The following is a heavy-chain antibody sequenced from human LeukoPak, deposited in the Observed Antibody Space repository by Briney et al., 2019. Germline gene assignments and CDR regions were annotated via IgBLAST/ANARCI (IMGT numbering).Heavy chain of an antibody. Sequence: PGGSLRLSCAASGFTFNNYNMNWVRQAPGKGLEWVSYISSSGTIYYADSVKGRFTISRDNAKNSLYLQMNSLRAEDTALYYCARWGVGDYWGQGTLVTVSS. CDR3: ARWGVGDY. V-gene: IGHV3-69-1*02. D-gene: IGHD1-26*01. J-gene: IGHJ4*02. CDR2: ISSSGTI. CDR1: GFTFNNYN.